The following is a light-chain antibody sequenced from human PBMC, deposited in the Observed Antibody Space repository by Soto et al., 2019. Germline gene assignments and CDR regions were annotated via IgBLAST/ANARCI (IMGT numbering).Light chain of an antibody. J-gene: IGLJ1*01. CDR3: SSCAGSNNPYV. Sequence: QSALTQPPSASGSPGQSVIISCTGTSSDVGGCRFVSWYQQFPGKAPQLIIYEVNKRPSGVPDRFSGSKSGNTASLTISGLQAEDEADYYCSSCAGSNNPYVFGTGTKVTVL. V-gene: IGLV2-8*01. CDR2: EVN. CDR1: SSDVGGCRF.